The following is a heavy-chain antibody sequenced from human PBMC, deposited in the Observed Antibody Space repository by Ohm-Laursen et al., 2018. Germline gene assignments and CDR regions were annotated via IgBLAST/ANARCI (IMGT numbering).Heavy chain of an antibody. CDR1: GGTFSSYA. CDR3: ARGGLVAGTDFDF. J-gene: IGHJ4*02. CDR2: INPSANYT. D-gene: IGHD6-19*01. V-gene: IGHV1-46*01. Sequence: VASVKVSCKASGGTFSSYAISWVRQAPGQGLEWMGIINPSANYTHYLPKFQGRLSVTTDTSTSTVYMHLSRLTSGDTATYFCARGGLVAGTDFDFWGQGTLVTVSS.